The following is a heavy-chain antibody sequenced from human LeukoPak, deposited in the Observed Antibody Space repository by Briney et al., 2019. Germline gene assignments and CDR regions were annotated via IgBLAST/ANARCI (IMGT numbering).Heavy chain of an antibody. CDR2: ISYDGSNK. Sequence: GRSLRLSCAASGFTFSSYAMHWVRQAPGKGLEWVAVISYDGSNKYYADSVKGRFTISRDNSKNTLYLQMNSLRAEDTAVYYCARDQAPTHVDYWGQGTLVTVSS. V-gene: IGHV3-30*04. CDR3: ARDQAPTHVDY. J-gene: IGHJ4*02. CDR1: GFTFSSYA.